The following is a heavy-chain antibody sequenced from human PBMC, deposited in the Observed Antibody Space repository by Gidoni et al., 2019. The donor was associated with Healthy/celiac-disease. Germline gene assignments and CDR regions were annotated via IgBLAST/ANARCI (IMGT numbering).Heavy chain of an antibody. V-gene: IGHV4-4*02. CDR2: FYHSGST. J-gene: IGHJ6*03. CDR1: GGSISSSNW. CDR3: ARDRCDDFWSGYSPDYMDV. Sequence: QVQLQESGPGLVKPSGTRSLTCAVSGGSISSSNWWSWVRQPPGKGLEWIGEFYHSGSTNYNPSLKSRVTISVDKSQHQFSLTLSSVTAADTAVYYCARDRCDDFWSGYSPDYMDVWGKGTTVTVSS. D-gene: IGHD3-3*01.